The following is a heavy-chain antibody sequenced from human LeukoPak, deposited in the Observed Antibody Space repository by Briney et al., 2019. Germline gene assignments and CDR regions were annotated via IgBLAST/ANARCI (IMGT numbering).Heavy chain of an antibody. J-gene: IGHJ3*02. D-gene: IGHD5-12*01. V-gene: IGHV3-48*01. CDR3: AKPNFQNIVATIGAGAFDI. CDR1: GFTFSTYS. Sequence: GGTLRLSCAASGFTFSTYSMTWVRQAPGKGVEWISHISAASWGIKYADSVKGRFTTSRDNAKNSVFLQMSSLRPEDTAVYYCAKPNFQNIVATIGAGAFDIWGQGTMVTVSS. CDR2: ISAASWGI.